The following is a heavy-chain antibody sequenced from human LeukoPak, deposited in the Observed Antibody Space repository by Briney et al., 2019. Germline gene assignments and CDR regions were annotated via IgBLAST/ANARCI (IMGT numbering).Heavy chain of an antibody. CDR2: INYSGNA. J-gene: IGHJ6*02. V-gene: IGHV4-31*03. CDR1: GGSISSGGNY. CDR3: ARNELISSNYYYYGMDV. Sequence: SETLSLACTVSGGSISSGGNYWTWIRQNPGKGVEWIGYINYSGNAYYNPSLKSRVTISVDTSKNQFSLKLSSVTATDTAVYYCARNELISSNYYYYGMDVWGQGTTVTVSS.